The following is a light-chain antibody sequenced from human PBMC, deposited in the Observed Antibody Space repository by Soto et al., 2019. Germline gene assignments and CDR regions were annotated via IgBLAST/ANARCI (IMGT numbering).Light chain of an antibody. V-gene: IGKV1-5*01. CDR2: DVS. CDR1: QSIGDS. Sequence: DIQMTQSPSTLSASVGDRVTITCRASQSIGDSLAWYQQKPGKAPYLLISDVSSLERGVPSRFSGSGSGTEFTLTISSLQPDDFAIYYCQQYNSYSWTFGQGTKVDIK. J-gene: IGKJ1*01. CDR3: QQYNSYSWT.